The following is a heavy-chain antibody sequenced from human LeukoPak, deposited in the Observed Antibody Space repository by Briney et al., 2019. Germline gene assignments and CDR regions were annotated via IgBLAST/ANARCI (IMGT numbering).Heavy chain of an antibody. CDR1: GFTVSSNY. J-gene: IGHJ5*02. D-gene: IGHD6-13*01. CDR2: IYSGGST. V-gene: IGHV3-53*04. Sequence: PGGSLRLSCAASGFTVSSNYMSWVRQAPGKGLEWVSVIYSGGSTYYADSVKGRFTISRHNSKNTLYLQMNSLRAEDTAVYYCARAKIAAAGTYWFDPWGQGTLVTVSS. CDR3: ARAKIAAAGTYWFDP.